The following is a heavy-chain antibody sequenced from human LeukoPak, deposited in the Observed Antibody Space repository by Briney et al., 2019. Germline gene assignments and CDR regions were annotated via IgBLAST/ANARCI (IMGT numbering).Heavy chain of an antibody. Sequence: ASVKVSCKASGYTFTSYDIKWVRQATGQGLEWMGWMNPNSGNTGYAQKFQGRVTMTRNTSTSTAYMELTSLRSEDTAVYYCGRVNAYFYGSGVSRAFHMWGQGTMVTVSS. CDR2: MNPNSGNT. V-gene: IGHV1-8*01. CDR3: GRVNAYFYGSGVSRAFHM. CDR1: GYTFTSYD. J-gene: IGHJ3*02. D-gene: IGHD3-10*01.